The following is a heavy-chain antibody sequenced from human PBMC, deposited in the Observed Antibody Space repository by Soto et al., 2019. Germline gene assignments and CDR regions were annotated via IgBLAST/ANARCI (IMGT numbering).Heavy chain of an antibody. CDR3: ARDFPAYSSDWTRRWFDP. V-gene: IGHV1-18*01. CDR1: GYTFTSYG. CDR2: ISAYNGNT. J-gene: IGHJ5*02. Sequence: ASVKVSCKASGYTFTSYGISWVRQAPGQGLEWMGWISAYNGNTNYAQKLQGRVTMTTDTSTSTAYMELRSLRSDDTAVYYCARDFPAYSSDWTRRWFDPWGQGTLVTVSS. D-gene: IGHD6-19*01.